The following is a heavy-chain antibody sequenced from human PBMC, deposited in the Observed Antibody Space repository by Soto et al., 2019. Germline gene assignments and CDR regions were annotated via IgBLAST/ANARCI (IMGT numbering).Heavy chain of an antibody. CDR3: ARVVVTTLYYYYMDV. V-gene: IGHV3-48*01. CDR2: ISGSRGII. Sequence: EVQLVESGGGLVQPGGSLRLSCAASGLTVSSYSMNWVRQAPGKGLEWVSYISGSRGIIHYADSVKGRFTISRENAKNSLYLQMNSLRAEDTAVYYCARVVVTTLYYYYMDVWGKGTTVTVSS. D-gene: IGHD2-21*02. J-gene: IGHJ6*03. CDR1: GLTVSSYS.